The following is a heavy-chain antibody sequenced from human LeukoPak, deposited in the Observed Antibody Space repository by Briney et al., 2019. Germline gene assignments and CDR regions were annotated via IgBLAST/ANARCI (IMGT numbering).Heavy chain of an antibody. CDR1: GGSISSYY. CDR2: IYYSGST. Sequence: SETLSLTCTVSGGSISSYYWSWIRQPPGKGLEWIGYIYYSGSTNYNPSLKSRVTISVDTSKNQFSLKLSSVTAADTAVYYCARDQVASSGHEYYYYGMDVWGQGTTVTVSS. D-gene: IGHD3-22*01. CDR3: ARDQVASSGHEYYYYGMDV. V-gene: IGHV4-59*01. J-gene: IGHJ6*02.